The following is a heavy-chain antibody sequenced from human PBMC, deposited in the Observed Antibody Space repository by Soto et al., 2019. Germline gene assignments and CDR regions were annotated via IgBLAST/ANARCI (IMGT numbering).Heavy chain of an antibody. J-gene: IGHJ6*03. CDR3: ARDSGYSGYDLTYYHYYMDV. D-gene: IGHD5-12*01. Sequence: SETLSLTCTVSGGSISSSSYYWGWIRQHPEKGLEWIGSIYYGGSTYYNPSLKSRVTISVDTSKNQFSLKLSSVTAADTAVYYCARDSGYSGYDLTYYHYYMDVWGKGTTVTVSS. CDR1: GGSISSSSYY. CDR2: IYYGGST. V-gene: IGHV4-39*07.